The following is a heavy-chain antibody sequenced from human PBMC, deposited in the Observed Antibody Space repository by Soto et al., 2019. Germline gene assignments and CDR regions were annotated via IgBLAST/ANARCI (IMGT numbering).Heavy chain of an antibody. CDR1: GFSLTTGGLG. J-gene: IGHJ5*02. V-gene: IGHV2-5*01. Sequence: QITLKESGPTLVKPTQTLTLTCTFSGFSLTTGGLGVGWIRQPPGKALEWLALIYWNDDKRYNPSLKSRLTITKDHSKNQVVLTMTNMDPVDTATYYCAHRGYGDYPRDNWFDPWGQGTLVTVSS. D-gene: IGHD4-17*01. CDR2: IYWNDDK. CDR3: AHRGYGDYPRDNWFDP.